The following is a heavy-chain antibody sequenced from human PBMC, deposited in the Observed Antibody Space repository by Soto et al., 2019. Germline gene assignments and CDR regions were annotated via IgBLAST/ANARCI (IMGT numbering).Heavy chain of an antibody. D-gene: IGHD3-16*01. CDR3: ARAWGYYYYYGMDV. Sequence: GASVKVSCKASGYTFTSYDTNWVRQATGQGLEWMGWMNPNSGNTGYAQKFQGRVTMTRNTSISTAYMELSSLRSEDTAVYYCARAWGYYYYYGMDVWGQGTTVTVSS. J-gene: IGHJ6*02. CDR2: MNPNSGNT. CDR1: GYTFTSYD. V-gene: IGHV1-8*01.